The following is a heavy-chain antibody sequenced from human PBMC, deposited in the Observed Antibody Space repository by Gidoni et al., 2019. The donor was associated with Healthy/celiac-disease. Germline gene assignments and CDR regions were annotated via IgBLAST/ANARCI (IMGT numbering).Heavy chain of an antibody. CDR2: INPTGVGT. J-gene: IGHJ6*03. Sequence: QVQLVQSGAEVKKTGASVQVSCKASGYTFTGYYMHWLRQAPVQGLEWMGGINPTGVGTNYAKKFQGRVTMTRATSISTAYMELRRLRSDDTALYYCARGRGFGERSYMDVWGKGTTVTVSS. CDR1: GYTFTGYY. V-gene: IGHV1-2*02. CDR3: ARGRGFGERSYMDV. D-gene: IGHD3-10*01.